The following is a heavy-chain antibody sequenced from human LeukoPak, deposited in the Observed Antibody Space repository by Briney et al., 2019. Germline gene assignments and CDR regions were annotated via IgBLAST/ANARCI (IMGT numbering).Heavy chain of an antibody. J-gene: IGHJ3*01. V-gene: IGHV3-30*04. Sequence: GGSLRLSCAASEFTFTSYTMHWVRQAPGKGLEWVAVISNDANNKYYGDSVKGRFTISRDNSRNTLYLQMNSLRAEDTAVYYCARGNYDFLSGYPTKKALDVWGQGTMVIVSS. D-gene: IGHD3-3*01. CDR1: EFTFTSYT. CDR2: ISNDANNK. CDR3: ARGNYDFLSGYPTKKALDV.